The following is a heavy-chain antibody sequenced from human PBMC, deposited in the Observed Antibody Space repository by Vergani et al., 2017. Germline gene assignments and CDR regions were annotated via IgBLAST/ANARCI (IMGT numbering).Heavy chain of an antibody. CDR2: IKNTGNST. CDR1: GFTFSSTA. D-gene: IGHD5-24*01. CDR3: GGGSDNYN. V-gene: IGHV3-23*01. Sequence: EVQLLQTEGAVGQPGGSLRLSCVAFGFTFSSTAMSWVCQGHGQGLEWVSSIKNTGNSTHYADSLQGGFTISRYNSKYTLYLQMNSLRIEVTALYYCGGGSDNYNWGQGTLVTVSS. J-gene: IGHJ4*02.